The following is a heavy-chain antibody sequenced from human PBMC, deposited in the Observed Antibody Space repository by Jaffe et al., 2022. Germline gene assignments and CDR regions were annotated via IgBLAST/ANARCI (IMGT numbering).Heavy chain of an antibody. D-gene: IGHD3-3*01. J-gene: IGHJ4*02. V-gene: IGHV1-69*01. CDR3: ARETIPPSTSYDFWSGYYIDY. Sequence: QVQLVQSGAEVKKPGSSVKVSCKASGGTFSSYAISWVRQAPGQGLEWMGGIIPIFGTANYAQKFQGRVTITADESTSTAYMELSSLRSEDTAVYYCARETIPPSTSYDFWSGYYIDYWGQGTLVTVSS. CDR1: GGTFSSYA. CDR2: IIPIFGTA.